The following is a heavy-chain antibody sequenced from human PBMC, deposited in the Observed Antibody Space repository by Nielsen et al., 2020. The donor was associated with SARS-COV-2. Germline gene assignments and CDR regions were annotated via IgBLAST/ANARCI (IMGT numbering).Heavy chain of an antibody. Sequence: GGSLRLSCVASGFTFSSYGMHWVRPAPGKGLEWVAVISYDGSNKYYADSVKGRFTISRDNSKNTLYLQMNSLRAEDTAVYYCAGALLELPDYWGQGTLVTVSS. CDR2: ISYDGSNK. V-gene: IGHV3-30*03. J-gene: IGHJ4*02. CDR1: GFTFSSYG. CDR3: AGALLELPDY. D-gene: IGHD1-7*01.